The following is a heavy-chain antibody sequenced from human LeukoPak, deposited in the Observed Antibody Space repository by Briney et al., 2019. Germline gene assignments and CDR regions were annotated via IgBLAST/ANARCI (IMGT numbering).Heavy chain of an antibody. Sequence: GGSLRLSCEVSGFTFRSYSMNWVRQAPGKGLEWVSSISSSSSYIHYADSVKGRFTISRDNAKNSLYLQMNSLRAEDTAVYYCAKDLRSSADSKMGAADYWGQGTLVTVSS. J-gene: IGHJ4*02. D-gene: IGHD1-26*01. CDR2: ISSSSSYI. V-gene: IGHV3-21*01. CDR1: GFTFRSYS. CDR3: AKDLRSSADSKMGAADY.